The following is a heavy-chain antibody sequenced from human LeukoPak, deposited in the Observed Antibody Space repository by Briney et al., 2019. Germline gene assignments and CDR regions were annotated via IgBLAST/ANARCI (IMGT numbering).Heavy chain of an antibody. J-gene: IGHJ4*02. D-gene: IGHD3-22*01. V-gene: IGHV3-7*01. CDR3: ARDPPSGYDSPGD. CDR1: GFTFSSYW. CDR2: INQDGSEN. Sequence: GGSLRLSCAASGFTFSSYWMSWVRQAPGMGLEWVANINQDGSENYYVDSVEGRFTISRDNANNSLYLHMNSLRAEDTAVYYCARDPPSGYDSPGDWGQGTLVTVSS.